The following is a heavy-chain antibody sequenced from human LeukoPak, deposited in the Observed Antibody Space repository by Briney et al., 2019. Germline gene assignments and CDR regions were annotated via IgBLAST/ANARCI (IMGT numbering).Heavy chain of an antibody. CDR3: ARHLVGGVVITLRNWFDP. D-gene: IGHD3-3*01. Sequence: SETLSLTCTVSGGSISSSRYYWGWIRQPPGKGLEWIGSIYYSGSTYYNPSLKSRVTISVDTSKNQFSLKLSSVTAADTAVYYCARHLVGGVVITLRNWFDPWGQGTLVTVSS. V-gene: IGHV4-39*01. CDR2: IYYSGST. CDR1: GGSISSSRYY. J-gene: IGHJ5*02.